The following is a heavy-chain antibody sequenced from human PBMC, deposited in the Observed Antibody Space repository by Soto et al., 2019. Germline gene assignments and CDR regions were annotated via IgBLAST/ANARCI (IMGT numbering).Heavy chain of an antibody. J-gene: IGHJ3*02. Sequence: GSLRLSCAASGFTFSSYSMNWVRQAPGKGLEWVSSISSSSSYIYYADSVKGRFTISRDNAKNSLYLQMNSLRAEDTAVYYCARETEIAEAGKEYDAFDIWGQGTMVTVSS. V-gene: IGHV3-21*01. CDR3: ARETEIAEAGKEYDAFDI. CDR1: GFTFSSYS. CDR2: ISSSSSYI. D-gene: IGHD6-13*01.